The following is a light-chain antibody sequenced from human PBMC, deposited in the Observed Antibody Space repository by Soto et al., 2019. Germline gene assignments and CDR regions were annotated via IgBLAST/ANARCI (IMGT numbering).Light chain of an antibody. CDR1: SSNIGSNY. CDR2: RNN. CDR3: AAGDDSLSGRV. J-gene: IGLJ2*01. Sequence: QSVLTQPPSASGTPGQRVTISCSGSSSNIGSNYVYWYQQLPGTAPKLLIYRNNQRPSGVPDRFSGSKSGTSASLAISGLGSEDEADYYCAAGDDSLSGRVFGGGTKLTVL. V-gene: IGLV1-47*01.